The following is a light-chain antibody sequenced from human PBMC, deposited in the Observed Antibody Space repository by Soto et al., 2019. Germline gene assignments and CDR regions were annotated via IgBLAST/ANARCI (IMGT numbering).Light chain of an antibody. CDR2: NN. CDR3: GTWDRSLSAGV. J-gene: IGLJ2*01. CDR1: RSNIGDN. Sequence: QSVFPQPTSLSAAPGQKVTISCSGIRSNIGDNYNNNRPSGIPDRFPGSKSGTSATLGITGLQTGDDADYYCGTWDRSLSAGVFGGGTKLNVL. V-gene: IGLV1-51*01.